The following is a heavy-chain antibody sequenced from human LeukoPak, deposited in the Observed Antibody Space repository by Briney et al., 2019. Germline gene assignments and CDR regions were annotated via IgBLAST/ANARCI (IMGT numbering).Heavy chain of an antibody. CDR2: IYYSGST. J-gene: IGHJ4*02. V-gene: IGHV4-39*02. Sequence: SETLSLTCTVSGGSISTSNYYWGWIRQPPGKGLEWIGSIYYSGSTYYNPSLKSRVTISVDTSKNQFSLKLSSVAAADTAVYFCAREGASVTNFDYWGQGTLVTVSS. D-gene: IGHD1-26*01. CDR1: GGSISTSNYY. CDR3: AREGASVTNFDY.